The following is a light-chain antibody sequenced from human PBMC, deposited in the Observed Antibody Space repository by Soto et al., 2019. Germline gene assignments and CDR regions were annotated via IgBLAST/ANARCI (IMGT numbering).Light chain of an antibody. V-gene: IGLV1-44*01. CDR3: GTWDDSLNSYV. CDR1: SSNIGSKT. Sequence: QSVLTQPPSVSGTPAQRVTISCSGSSSNIGSKTVNWYQQLPGAAPRLLIYSNNQRPSGVPDRFSGSKSGTSASLAISGLQSEDEADYYCGTWDDSLNSYVFGTGTKLTVL. J-gene: IGLJ1*01. CDR2: SNN.